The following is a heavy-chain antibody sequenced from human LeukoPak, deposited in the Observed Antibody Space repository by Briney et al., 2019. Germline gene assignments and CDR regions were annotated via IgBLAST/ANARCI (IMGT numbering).Heavy chain of an antibody. CDR2: IYYSGST. CDR1: GGSISSYY. CDR3: ARLYCSGGSCAFDI. J-gene: IGHJ3*02. D-gene: IGHD2-15*01. V-gene: IGHV4-59*08. Sequence: PSETLSPTCTVSGGSISSYYWSWIRQPPGKGLEWIGYIYYSGSTNYNPSLKSRVTISVDTSKNQFSLKLSSVTAADTAVYYCARLYCSGGSCAFDIWGQGTMVTVSS.